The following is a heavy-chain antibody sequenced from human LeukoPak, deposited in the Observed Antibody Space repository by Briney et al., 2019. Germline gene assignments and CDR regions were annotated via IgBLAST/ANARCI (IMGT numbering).Heavy chain of an antibody. D-gene: IGHD5-12*01. CDR2: INPSGGST. J-gene: IGHJ4*02. CDR3: ASGYSSLEDY. Sequence: ASVTVSFTASGYTFTSYYMHWVRQAPGQGLEWMGIINPSGGSTSYAQKFQGRVTMTRDTSTSTVYMELSSLRSEDTAVYYCASGYSSLEDYWGQGTLVTVSS. CDR1: GYTFTSYY. V-gene: IGHV1-46*01.